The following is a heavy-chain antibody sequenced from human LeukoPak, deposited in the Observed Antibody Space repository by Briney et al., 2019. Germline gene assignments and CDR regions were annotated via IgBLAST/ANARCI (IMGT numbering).Heavy chain of an antibody. CDR3: AKDLFGDYSDSSASDY. V-gene: IGHV3-23*01. CDR2: ISGSGGTT. J-gene: IGHJ4*02. D-gene: IGHD3-22*01. CDR1: GFTFSSYA. Sequence: GGSLRLPCAASGFTFSSYAMSWVRQAPGKGLEWVSGISGSGGTTYYADSVKGRFTISGDNSKNTLYLQMNSLRAEDTAVYYCAKDLFGDYSDSSASDYWGQGTLVTVSS.